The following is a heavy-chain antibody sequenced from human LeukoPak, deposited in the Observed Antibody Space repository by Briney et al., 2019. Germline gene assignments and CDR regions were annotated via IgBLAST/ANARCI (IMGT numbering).Heavy chain of an antibody. CDR2: ISYDESNK. J-gene: IGHJ4*02. CDR3: ARDMGNGYSFDY. D-gene: IGHD3-22*01. Sequence: PGRSLRLSCAASGFTFGSYAMHWVRQAPGKGLEWVAVISYDESNKYYADSVKGRFTISRDNSKNTLYLQMNSLRAEDTAVYYCARDMGNGYSFDYWGQGTLVTVSS. CDR1: GFTFGSYA. V-gene: IGHV3-30-3*01.